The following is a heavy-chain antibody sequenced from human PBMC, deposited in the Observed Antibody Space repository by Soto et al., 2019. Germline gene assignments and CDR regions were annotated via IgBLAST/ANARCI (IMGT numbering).Heavy chain of an antibody. CDR2: ISAYNGNT. D-gene: IGHD6-19*01. Sequence: ASVKVSCKASGYTFTSYGISWVRQAPGQGLEWMGWISAYNGNTNYAQKLQGRVTMTTDTSTSTAYMELRSLRSDDTAVYYCARDPGSGWYRYIRAYCGQGTLVTVSS. CDR3: ARDPGSGWYRYIRAY. CDR1: GYTFTSYG. V-gene: IGHV1-18*01. J-gene: IGHJ4*02.